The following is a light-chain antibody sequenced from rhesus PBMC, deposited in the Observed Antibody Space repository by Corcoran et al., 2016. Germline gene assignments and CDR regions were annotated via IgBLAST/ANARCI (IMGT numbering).Light chain of an antibody. CDR1: QGISSY. CDR2: YAT. V-gene: IGKV1-32*02. Sequence: DIQMSQSPSSLSASVGDRVTITCRASQGISSYFNWYQQKPGKAPKLRIYYATTLASGVPSRFSGSGSGTEFTIPISSLQPEDFATYYCQQGNSNPYSFGHGTKVEIK. J-gene: IGKJ2*01. CDR3: QQGNSNPYS.